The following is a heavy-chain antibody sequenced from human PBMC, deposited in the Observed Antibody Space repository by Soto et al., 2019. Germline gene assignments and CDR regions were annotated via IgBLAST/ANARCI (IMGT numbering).Heavy chain of an antibody. J-gene: IGHJ4*02. CDR2: IYSGGSA. CDR1: GISISDNY. Sequence: EVQLVESGGGLIQPGGSLRLSCAVSGISISDNYVSWVRQAPEKGLEWVSVIYSGGSADYTHSVRGRFTISRDISKNTGHLQMNSLRVEDTAVYYCARDISTRRELDYWGQGTLVTVSS. CDR3: ARDISTRRELDY. V-gene: IGHV3-53*01. D-gene: IGHD3-10*01.